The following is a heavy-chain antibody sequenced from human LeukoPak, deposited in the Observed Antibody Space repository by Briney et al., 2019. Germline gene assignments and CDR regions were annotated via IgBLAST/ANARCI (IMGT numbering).Heavy chain of an antibody. CDR2: INPNSGGT. J-gene: IGHJ4*02. Sequence: ASVKVSCKASGYTFTGYYMHWVRQAPGQGLEWMGWINPNSGGTNYAQKFQGWVTMTRDTSISTAYMELSRLRSDDTAVYYCARDPGVVSTTTFDYWGQGTLVTVSS. CDR1: GYTFTGYY. CDR3: ARDPGVVSTTTFDY. D-gene: IGHD5/OR15-5a*01. V-gene: IGHV1-2*04.